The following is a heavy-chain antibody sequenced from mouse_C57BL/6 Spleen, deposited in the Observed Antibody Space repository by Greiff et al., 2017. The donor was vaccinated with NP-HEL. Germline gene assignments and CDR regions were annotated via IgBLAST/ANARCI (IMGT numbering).Heavy chain of an antibody. J-gene: IGHJ4*01. CDR3: ASLSFHSGAMDY. CDR2: ISYDGSN. CDR1: GYSITSGYY. V-gene: IGHV3-6*01. Sequence: EVKLQESGPGLVKPSQSLSLTCSVTGYSITSGYYWNWIRQFPGNKLEWMGYISYDGSNNYNPSLKNRISITRDTSKNQFFLKLNSVTTEDTATYYCASLSFHSGAMDYWGQGTSVTVSS. D-gene: IGHD1-2*01.